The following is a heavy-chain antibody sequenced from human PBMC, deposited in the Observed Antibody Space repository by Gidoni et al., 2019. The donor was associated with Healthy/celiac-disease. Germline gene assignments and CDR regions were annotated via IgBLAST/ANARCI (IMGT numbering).Heavy chain of an antibody. D-gene: IGHD6-19*01. CDR2: ITPNSGGT. Sequence: QVQLVQSGAAVKTPGASVKVSCKASGYTFTGYYMHLVRQAPGQGLEWMGRITPNSGGTNYAQKFPGRVTMTRDTSISTAYMELRSLRSDDTAVYYCATGYSSGWPAPAFDYWGQGTLVTVSS. V-gene: IGHV1-2*06. CDR3: ATGYSSGWPAPAFDY. J-gene: IGHJ4*02. CDR1: GYTFTGYY.